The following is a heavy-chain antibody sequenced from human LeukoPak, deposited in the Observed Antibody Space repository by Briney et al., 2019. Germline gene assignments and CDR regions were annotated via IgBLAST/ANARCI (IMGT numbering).Heavy chain of an antibody. Sequence: SETLSLTCAVYGGSFSGYYWSWIRQPPGKGLEWIREINHSGSTDYNPSLKSRVTISVDTSKNQFSLKLSSVTAADTAVYYCARGAGIVVVPAATNWFDPWGQGTLVTVSS. V-gene: IGHV4-34*01. J-gene: IGHJ5*02. D-gene: IGHD2-2*01. CDR1: GGSFSGYY. CDR3: ARGAGIVVVPAATNWFDP. CDR2: INHSGST.